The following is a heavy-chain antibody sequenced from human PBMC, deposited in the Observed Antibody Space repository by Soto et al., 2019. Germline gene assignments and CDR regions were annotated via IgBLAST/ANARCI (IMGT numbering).Heavy chain of an antibody. CDR2: IREDGSEK. CDR1: GFTSSSYW. J-gene: IGHJ4*02. D-gene: IGHD2-2*01. V-gene: IGHV3-7*01. CDR3: ARVRCSSPSCYHFDY. Sequence: PGGSLRLSCAASGFTSSSYWMSWVRQAPGKGLEWVANIREDGSEKSYVDSVKGRFTISRDNTKNSLYLQMNSLRAEDKTFYYCARVRCSSPSCYHFDYWGQGTLVTVSS.